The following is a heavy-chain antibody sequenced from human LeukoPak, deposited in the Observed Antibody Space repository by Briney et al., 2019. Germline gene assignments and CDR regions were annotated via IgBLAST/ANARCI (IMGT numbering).Heavy chain of an antibody. CDR2: IYSSGTT. Sequence: SETLSLTCIVSGGSISSNYWSWIRQPAGKGLEWIGRIYSSGTTTYIPSLKSRVTMSGDTSKNQLSLRLTSVTAADTAVYYCATYNVLRYFDWLYPGGYWGQGTLVTVSS. D-gene: IGHD3-9*01. V-gene: IGHV4-4*07. CDR3: ATYNVLRYFDWLYPGGY. CDR1: GGSISSNY. J-gene: IGHJ4*02.